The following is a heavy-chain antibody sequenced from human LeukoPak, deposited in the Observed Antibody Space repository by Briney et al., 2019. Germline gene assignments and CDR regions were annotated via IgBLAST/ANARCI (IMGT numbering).Heavy chain of an antibody. D-gene: IGHD4-17*01. CDR1: GGSISSYY. CDR3: AKVIVLGDYDKDNWFDP. V-gene: IGHV4-59*01. CDR2: IYYSGST. J-gene: IGHJ5*02. Sequence: SETLSLTCTVSGGSISSYYWSWIRQPPGKGLEWIGYIYYSGSTNYNPSLKSRVTISVDTSKNQFSLKLSSVTAADTAVYYCAKVIVLGDYDKDNWFDPWGQGTLVTVSS.